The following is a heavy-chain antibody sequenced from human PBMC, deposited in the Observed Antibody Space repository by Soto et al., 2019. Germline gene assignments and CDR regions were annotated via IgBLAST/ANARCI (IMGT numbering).Heavy chain of an antibody. CDR3: ASDFDY. CDR1: GGSFSGYY. J-gene: IGHJ4*02. Sequence: SETLSLTCAVYGGSFSGYYWSWIRQPPGKGLEWIGEINHSGSTNYNPSLKSRVTISVDTSKNQFSLKLSSVTAADTAVYYCASDFDYWGQGTLVTVSS. V-gene: IGHV4-34*01. CDR2: INHSGST.